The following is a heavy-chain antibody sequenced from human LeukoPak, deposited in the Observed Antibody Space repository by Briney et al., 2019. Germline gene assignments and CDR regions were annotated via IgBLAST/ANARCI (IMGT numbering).Heavy chain of an antibody. CDR2: IYSGGST. CDR1: GFTVSSNY. J-gene: IGHJ4*02. D-gene: IGHD5-18*01. V-gene: IGHV3-53*01. CDR3: ARGGYNYGYGYFDY. Sequence: GGSLRLSCAASGFTVSSNYMSWVRQAPGKGLEWVSFIYSGGSTYYAESVKGRFTISRDNSKNTLYLQMSSLRAEDTAVYYCARGGYNYGYGYFDYWGQGTLVTVSS.